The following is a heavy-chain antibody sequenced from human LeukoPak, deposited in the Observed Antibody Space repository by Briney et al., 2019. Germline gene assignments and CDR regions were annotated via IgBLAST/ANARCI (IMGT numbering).Heavy chain of an antibody. Sequence: PGGSLRLSCVASGFTFSRYGIHWVRQPPGKGLEWVAVISYDGSNKYYADSVKGRFTISRDNSKNTLYLQMNSLRAEDTAVYYCAKVSTGTTGMDVWGQGTTVTVSS. D-gene: IGHD1-7*01. CDR1: GFTFSRYG. CDR2: ISYDGSNK. CDR3: AKVSTGTTGMDV. V-gene: IGHV3-30*18. J-gene: IGHJ6*02.